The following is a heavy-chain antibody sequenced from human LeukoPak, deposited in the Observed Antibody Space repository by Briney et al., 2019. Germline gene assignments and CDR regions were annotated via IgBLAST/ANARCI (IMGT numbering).Heavy chain of an antibody. Sequence: GGSLRLSCAASGFTFSSYEMNWDRQAPGKGLEWVSYISDSGSTKSYADSVKGRFTISRDNAKNSMYLQMNSLRAEDTAFYYCVREGYYDSSGYLGVFDYWGQGTLVTVSS. CDR3: VREGYYDSSGYLGVFDY. CDR1: GFTFSSYE. V-gene: IGHV3-48*03. CDR2: ISDSGSTK. D-gene: IGHD3-22*01. J-gene: IGHJ4*02.